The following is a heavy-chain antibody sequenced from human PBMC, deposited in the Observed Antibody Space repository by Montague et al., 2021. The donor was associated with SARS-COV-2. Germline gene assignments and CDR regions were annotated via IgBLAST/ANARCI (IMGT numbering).Heavy chain of an antibody. Sequence: CAISGDSVWSNTAAWNWIRQSPSGGLEWLGRTNYRSKWTSDYATSVEGRISIDPDTSKNQFFLHLGSVTPEDTGVYYCVRDTGSAQAGFDAWGQGTLVTVSS. CDR1: GDSVWSNTAA. V-gene: IGHV6-1*01. CDR3: VRDTGSAQAGFDA. J-gene: IGHJ4*02. D-gene: IGHD4-17*01. CDR2: TNYRSKWTS.